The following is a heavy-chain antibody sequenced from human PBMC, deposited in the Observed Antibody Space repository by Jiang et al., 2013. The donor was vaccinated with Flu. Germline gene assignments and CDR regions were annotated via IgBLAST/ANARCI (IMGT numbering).Heavy chain of an antibody. J-gene: IGHJ4*02. V-gene: IGHV4-59*08. Sequence: LLKPSETLSLTCTVSGGSISSSYWSWIRQPPGKGLEWIGNIYPSGTTNYNPSLQSRVTISVDTSKNQFSLKLYSVTAADTAVFFCARHYTLTSSPLPFDSWGQGTLVTVSS. CDR3: ARHYTLTSSPLPFDS. CDR2: IYPSGTT. CDR1: GGSISSSY. D-gene: IGHD2-2*01.